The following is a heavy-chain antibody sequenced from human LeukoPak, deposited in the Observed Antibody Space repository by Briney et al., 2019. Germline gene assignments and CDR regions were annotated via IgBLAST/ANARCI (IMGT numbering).Heavy chain of an antibody. CDR3: ARGRRIQPYYYYYMDV. J-gene: IGHJ6*03. CDR2: INHSGST. Sequence: PSETLSLTCAVYGGSFSGYYWSWIRQPPGTGLEWIGEINHSGSTNYNPSLKSRVTISVDTSKNQFSLKLSSVTAADTAVYYCARGRRIQPYYYYYMDVWGKGTTVTVSS. D-gene: IGHD5-18*01. CDR1: GGSFSGYY. V-gene: IGHV4-34*01.